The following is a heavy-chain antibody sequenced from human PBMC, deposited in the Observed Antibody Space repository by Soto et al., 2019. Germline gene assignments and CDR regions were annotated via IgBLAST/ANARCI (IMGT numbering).Heavy chain of an antibody. CDR2: INPNSGGT. J-gene: IGHJ3*02. Sequence: ASVKVSCKASGYTFTGYYMHWVRQAPGQGLEWMGWINPNSGGTNYAQKFQGRVTMTRDTSIGTAYMELSRLRSDDTAVYYCARGGPERWLQPYDAFDIWGQGTMVTVS. CDR1: GYTFTGYY. D-gene: IGHD5-12*01. CDR3: ARGGPERWLQPYDAFDI. V-gene: IGHV1-2*02.